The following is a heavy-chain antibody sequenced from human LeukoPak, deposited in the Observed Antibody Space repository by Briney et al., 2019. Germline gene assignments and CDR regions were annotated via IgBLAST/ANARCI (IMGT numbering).Heavy chain of an antibody. CDR1: GYTFTSYG. D-gene: IGHD1-7*01. CDR2: ISAYNGNT. Sequence: ASVKVSCKASGYTFTSYGISWVRQAPGQGLEWMGWISAYNGNTNYAQKLQGRVTMTTDTSTSTAYMELRSLRSDDTAVYYCASGRLGANWNYPESRDGNYYYYYMDVWGKGTTVTVSS. CDR3: ASGRLGANWNYPESRDGNYYYYYMDV. V-gene: IGHV1-18*01. J-gene: IGHJ6*03.